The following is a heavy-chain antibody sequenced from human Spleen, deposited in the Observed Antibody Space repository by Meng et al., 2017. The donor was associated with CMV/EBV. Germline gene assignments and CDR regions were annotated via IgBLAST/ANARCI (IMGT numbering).Heavy chain of an antibody. J-gene: IGHJ4*02. D-gene: IGHD2-2*01. CDR3: ARKQEIVVEPAIERDY. Sequence: SGFTFSSYAMSWVRQAPGKGLEWVSAISGSGGSTYYADSVKGRFTISRDNSKNTLYLQMNSLRAEDTAVYYCARKQEIVVEPAIERDYWGQGTLVTVSS. CDR1: GFTFSSYA. CDR2: ISGSGGST. V-gene: IGHV3-23*01.